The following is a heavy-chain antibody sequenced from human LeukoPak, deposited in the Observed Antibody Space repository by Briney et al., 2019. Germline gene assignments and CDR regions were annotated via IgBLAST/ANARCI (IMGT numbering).Heavy chain of an antibody. D-gene: IGHD6-13*01. Sequence: PGGSLRLSCAASGFAFSSYWMSWVRQAPGKGLEWVANIKQDGSEKYYVDSVKGRFTISRDNAKNSLYLQMNSLRAEDTAVYYCASSPGYSSSSFKYWGQGTLVTVSS. CDR2: IKQDGSEK. J-gene: IGHJ4*02. CDR3: ASSPGYSSSSFKY. CDR1: GFAFSSYW. V-gene: IGHV3-7*01.